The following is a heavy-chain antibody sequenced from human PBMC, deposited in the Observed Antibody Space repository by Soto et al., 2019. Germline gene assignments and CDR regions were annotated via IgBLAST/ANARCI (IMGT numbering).Heavy chain of an antibody. CDR3: ATRKDYYDSSGIDY. CDR2: IYYSGST. D-gene: IGHD3-22*01. CDR1: GGSISSSSYY. Sequence: SETLSLTCTVSGGSISSSSYYWGWIRQPPGKGLEWIGSIYYSGSTYYNPSLKSRVTISVDTSKNQFSLKLSSVTAADTAVYYCATRKDYYDSSGIDYWGQGTLVTVSS. J-gene: IGHJ4*02. V-gene: IGHV4-39*01.